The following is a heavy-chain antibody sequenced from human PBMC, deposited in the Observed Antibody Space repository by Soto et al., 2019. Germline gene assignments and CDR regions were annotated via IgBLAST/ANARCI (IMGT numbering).Heavy chain of an antibody. Sequence: ASVKVSCKASGNTFTSYDINWVRQATGHGLEWMGWINPNSGNIGYAQKFQGRVTMTRDTAIRTAYMEVSRLRSDDTAVYYCARGRASGSYYLLDYWGQGTLVAVSS. J-gene: IGHJ4*02. CDR3: ARGRASGSYYLLDY. CDR1: GNTFTSYD. CDR2: INPNSGNI. D-gene: IGHD3-10*01. V-gene: IGHV1-8*01.